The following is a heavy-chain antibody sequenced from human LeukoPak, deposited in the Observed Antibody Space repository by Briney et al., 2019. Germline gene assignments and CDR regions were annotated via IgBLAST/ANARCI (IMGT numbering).Heavy chain of an antibody. D-gene: IGHD4-17*01. Sequence: GGSLRLSCAASGFTVSTNYMSWVRQAPGKGLEWVSLIYSGGGTYYADSVKGRFTISRDNSRNTLSLQMNSLRVDDTAVYYCARGFRSVTTWGYFDYWGRGALVTVSS. J-gene: IGHJ4*02. CDR1: GFTVSTNY. V-gene: IGHV3-66*01. CDR3: ARGFRSVTTWGYFDY. CDR2: IYSGGGT.